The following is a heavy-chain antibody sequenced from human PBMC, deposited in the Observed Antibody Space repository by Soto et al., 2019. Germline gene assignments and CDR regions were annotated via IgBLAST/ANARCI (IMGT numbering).Heavy chain of an antibody. CDR3: ARGANDFDY. Sequence: PSETLSLTCVVSGDSISSSHWWNWVRQPPGKGLEWIGEVYHSGATNYNPSLKSRLTISLDTSKNQFSLNLNSVTAADTAIYSCARGANDFDYWGRGTLVTVSS. CDR1: GDSISSSHW. CDR2: VYHSGAT. J-gene: IGHJ4*02. V-gene: IGHV4-4*02.